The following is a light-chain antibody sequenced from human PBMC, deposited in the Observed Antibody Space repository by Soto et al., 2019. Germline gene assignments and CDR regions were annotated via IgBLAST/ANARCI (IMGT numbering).Light chain of an antibody. J-gene: IGKJ4*01. CDR1: QSVSSTY. V-gene: IGKV3-20*01. Sequence: EIVLTQSPGTLSLSPGERATLSCRASQSVSSTYLAWYQQKSGQAPRLLIFGASTRATGISDRFSGSGSGTDFTLTISRLEPDDFAVYYCQHYGTSWGLPFGGGTKVDIK. CDR2: GAS. CDR3: QHYGTSWGLP.